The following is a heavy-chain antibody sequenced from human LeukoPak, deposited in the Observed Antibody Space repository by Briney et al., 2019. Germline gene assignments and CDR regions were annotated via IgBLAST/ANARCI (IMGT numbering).Heavy chain of an antibody. Sequence: SETLSLXCTVPGGSISSYYWSWNRQPAGKGLEWIGRIYTSGSTNYNPSLKSRVTMSVDTSKNQFSLKLSSVTAADTAVYYCASTTRRGYSYGSLDYWGQGTLVTVSS. CDR2: IYTSGST. D-gene: IGHD5-18*01. CDR3: ASTTRRGYSYGSLDY. J-gene: IGHJ4*02. V-gene: IGHV4-4*07. CDR1: GGSISSYY.